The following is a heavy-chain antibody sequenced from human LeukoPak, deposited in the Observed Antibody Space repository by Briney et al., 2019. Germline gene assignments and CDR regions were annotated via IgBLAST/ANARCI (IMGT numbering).Heavy chain of an antibody. CDR2: IHHSGSI. CDR3: ARSRGIPDAFDM. V-gene: IGHV4-4*02. J-gene: IGHJ3*02. Sequence: PSETLSLTCAVSGVSISSNLWWTWVRQPPGKGLEWIAEIHHSGSINYNPSLKSRVTISVDKAKNQFSLNLNSVTAADTAVYYCARSRGIPDAFDMWGLGTMVTVSS. CDR1: GVSISSNLW. D-gene: IGHD2-21*01.